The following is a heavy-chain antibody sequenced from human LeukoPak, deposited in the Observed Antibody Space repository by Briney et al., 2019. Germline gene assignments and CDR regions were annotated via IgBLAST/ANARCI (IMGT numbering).Heavy chain of an antibody. J-gene: IGHJ3*02. Sequence: ASVKVSCKASGCTFTSYDINWVRQATGQGLEWMGWMNPNSGNTGYAQKFQGRVTITRDTSISTAYMELRSLRSDDTAVYYCARDRPLDIVVVDDAFDIWGQGTMVTVSS. CDR3: ARDRPLDIVVVDDAFDI. V-gene: IGHV1-8*03. D-gene: IGHD2-21*01. CDR2: MNPNSGNT. CDR1: GCTFTSYD.